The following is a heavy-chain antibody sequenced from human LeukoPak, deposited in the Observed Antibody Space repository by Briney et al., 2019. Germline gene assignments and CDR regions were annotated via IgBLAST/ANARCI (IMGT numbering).Heavy chain of an antibody. CDR1: GLTFSNNA. Sequence: PGGSLRLSCEASGLTFSNNAMSWVRQAPGKGLEWVANIKQDGSEKYYVDSVKGRFTISRDNAKNSLYLQMNSLRAEDTAVYYCARVGAARFIAVAGGGYYFDYWGQGTLVTVSS. CDR3: ARVGAARFIAVAGGGYYFDY. V-gene: IGHV3-7*01. J-gene: IGHJ4*02. CDR2: IKQDGSEK. D-gene: IGHD6-19*01.